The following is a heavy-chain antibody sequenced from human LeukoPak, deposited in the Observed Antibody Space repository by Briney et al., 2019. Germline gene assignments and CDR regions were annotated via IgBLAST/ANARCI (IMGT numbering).Heavy chain of an antibody. Sequence: KASETLSLTCSVSGGSISHFYWSWIRQPPGKDLEWIGYIFYSGSTNYNPFLKSRVTISADTPKNQLSLKLSSVTAADTAVYYCARGDGFFDYWGQGTVVTVSS. CDR3: ARGDGFFDY. V-gene: IGHV4-59*01. J-gene: IGHJ4*02. CDR1: GGSISHFY. CDR2: IFYSGST. D-gene: IGHD5-24*01.